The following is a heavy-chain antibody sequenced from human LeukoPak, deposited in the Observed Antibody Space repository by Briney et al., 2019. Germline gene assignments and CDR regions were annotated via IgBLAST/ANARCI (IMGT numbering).Heavy chain of an antibody. CDR2: INYSRSP. D-gene: IGHD1-7*01. CDR3: AREKKNWNFINSYYYYMDV. V-gene: IGHV4-39*07. CDR1: RGSISSSSYF. Sequence: SETPSLTCTVSRGSISSSSYFWGWIRQPPGKGLERIGTINYSRSPYYNPSLRSRVTISLDTSKNQFSLKLSSVTAADTAMYYCAREKKNWNFINSYYYYMDVWGKGTTVTISS. J-gene: IGHJ6*03.